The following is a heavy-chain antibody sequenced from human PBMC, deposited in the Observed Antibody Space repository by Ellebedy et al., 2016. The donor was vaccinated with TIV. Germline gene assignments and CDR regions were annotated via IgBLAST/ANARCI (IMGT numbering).Heavy chain of an antibody. CDR3: SRDAERSGWISDY. D-gene: IGHD6-19*01. CDR2: LTTGGVT. CDR1: GFTFSTYA. V-gene: IGHV3-23*01. Sequence: PGGSLRFSCVVSGFTFSTYAMRWFRQAPGKGLEWVSSLTTGGVTFYAESVKDRFTISRDSSKNTLYLQMNSLRVEATAIYYCSRDAERSGWISDYWGQGPLVTVSS. J-gene: IGHJ4*02.